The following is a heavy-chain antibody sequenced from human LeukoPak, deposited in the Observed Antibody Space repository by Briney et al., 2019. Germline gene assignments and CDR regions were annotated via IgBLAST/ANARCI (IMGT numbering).Heavy chain of an antibody. J-gene: IGHJ5*02. V-gene: IGHV4-31*03. CDR3: ARYGVVVPAASPGFDP. D-gene: IGHD2-2*01. CDR2: IYYSGST. Sequence: SQTLSLTCTVSGGSISSGGYYWSWIRQHPGKGLEWIGYIYYSGSTYYNPSLKSRVTISVDTSKNQFSLKLSSVTAADTAVYYCARYGVVVPAASPGFDPWGQGTLSPSPQ. CDR1: GGSISSGGYY.